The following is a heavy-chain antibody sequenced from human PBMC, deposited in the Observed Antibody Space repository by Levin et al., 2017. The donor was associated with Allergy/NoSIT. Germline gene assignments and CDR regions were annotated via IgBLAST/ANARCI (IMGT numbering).Heavy chain of an antibody. CDR3: AGEMAETAADTFEM. CDR1: GYTLSFYG. D-gene: IGHD2-8*01. CDR2: ISPHNGDT. Sequence: PWASVKVSCKASGYTLSFYGLTWVRQAPGQGLEWMGWISPHNGDTKYAQNLQGRVSMTADTSTSTAYMELRSLRSDDTAVYYCAGEMAETAADTFEMWGQGTMVTVSS. J-gene: IGHJ3*02. V-gene: IGHV1-18*01.